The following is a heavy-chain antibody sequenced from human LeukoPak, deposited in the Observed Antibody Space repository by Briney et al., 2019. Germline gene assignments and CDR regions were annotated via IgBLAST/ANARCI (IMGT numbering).Heavy chain of an antibody. CDR3: VRRDTGWNSLEY. D-gene: IGHD1-7*01. V-gene: IGHV4-59*08. CDR2: IYYTGKN. CDR1: GGSINSHY. Sequence: SETLSLTCAVSGGSINSHYWGWIRQPPGKGLQWIGDIYYTGKNNYNPSLKSRVTISIDTSKDHLSLNLTSVLAADTAIYYCVRRDTGWNSLEYWGQGILVTVSS. J-gene: IGHJ4*02.